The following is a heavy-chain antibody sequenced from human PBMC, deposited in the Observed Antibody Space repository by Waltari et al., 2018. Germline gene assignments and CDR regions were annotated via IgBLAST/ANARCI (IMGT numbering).Heavy chain of an antibody. J-gene: IGHJ4*02. CDR1: GFTFSSYA. Sequence: EVQLLESGGGLVQPGGSLRLSCAASGFTFSSYAMSWVRQAPGKGLEWVSAISGSGGSTYYADSVKGRFTISRDNSKNTLYLQMNSLRAEDTAVYYCANTVNEYYDFWSGYYPFDYWGQGTLVTVSS. D-gene: IGHD3-3*01. CDR3: ANTVNEYYDFWSGYYPFDY. V-gene: IGHV3-23*01. CDR2: ISGSGGST.